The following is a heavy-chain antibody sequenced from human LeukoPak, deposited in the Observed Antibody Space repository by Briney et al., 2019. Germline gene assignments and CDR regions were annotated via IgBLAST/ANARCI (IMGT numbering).Heavy chain of an antibody. V-gene: IGHV1-8*01. CDR3: ARGLRGSPMATIYFDY. J-gene: IGHJ4*02. CDR1: GYPFTSYD. D-gene: IGHD5-12*01. CDR2: MNPSTGNT. Sequence: ASVKVSCKASGYPFTSYDINWVRQATGQGLECMGWMNPSTGNTGYAQKFLGRVTMTRNTSISTAYMELSSLTSEDTAVYYCARGLRGSPMATIYFDYWGQGTLVTVSS.